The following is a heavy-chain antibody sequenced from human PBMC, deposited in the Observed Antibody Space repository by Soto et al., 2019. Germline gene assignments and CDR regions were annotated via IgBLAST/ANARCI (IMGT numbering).Heavy chain of an antibody. Sequence: EVQLVQSGAEVKKPGESLRISCKGSGYSFTSYWISWVRQMPGKGREGMGRIDPSDSYTNYSPSFQGHVTISADKSISTAYLQWSSLKASDTAMYYCARLAMATRRGYYGMDVWGQGTTVTVSS. CDR3: ARLAMATRRGYYGMDV. V-gene: IGHV5-10-1*01. CDR1: GYSFTSYW. J-gene: IGHJ6*02. CDR2: IDPSDSYT. D-gene: IGHD5-12*01.